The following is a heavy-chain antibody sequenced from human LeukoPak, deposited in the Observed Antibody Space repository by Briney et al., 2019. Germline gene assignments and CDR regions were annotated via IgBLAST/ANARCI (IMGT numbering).Heavy chain of an antibody. CDR1: EFIVSSNY. CDR3: ARAKNYYYMDV. Sequence: GGSLRLSCAASEFIVSSNYMSWVRQAPGKGLEWVSVIYSGGTTYYADSVKGRFTISRDNSKSTLYLQMNSLRAEDTAVYYCARAKNYYYMDVWGKGTTVTISS. V-gene: IGHV3-53*01. J-gene: IGHJ6*03. CDR2: IYSGGTT.